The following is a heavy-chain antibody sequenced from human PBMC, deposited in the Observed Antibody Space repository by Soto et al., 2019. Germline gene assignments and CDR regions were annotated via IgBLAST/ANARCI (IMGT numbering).Heavy chain of an antibody. D-gene: IGHD3-22*01. V-gene: IGHV5-51*01. Sequence: GESLKISCKGSGYSFTSYWIGWVRQMPGKGLEWMGIIYPGDSDTRYSPSFQGQVTISADKSISIAYLQWSSLKASDTAMYYCARNSGFDYYDSGGYDYWGQGTLVTVSS. CDR2: IYPGDSDT. CDR3: ARNSGFDYYDSGGYDY. J-gene: IGHJ4*02. CDR1: GYSFTSYW.